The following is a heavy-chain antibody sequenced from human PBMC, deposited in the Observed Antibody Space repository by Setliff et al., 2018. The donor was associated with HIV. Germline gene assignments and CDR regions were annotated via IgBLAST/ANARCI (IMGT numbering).Heavy chain of an antibody. V-gene: IGHV4-59*11. Sequence: SETLSLTCTVSGGSISSHYWSWIRQPPGKGLEWIGSIYYSGSTNYNPSLKSRVTISVDTSKNQFSLKLSSVTAADTAVYYCARDYYDSIGAFDIWGQGAMVTVSS. CDR2: IYYSGST. D-gene: IGHD3-22*01. J-gene: IGHJ3*02. CDR3: ARDYYDSIGAFDI. CDR1: GGSISSHY.